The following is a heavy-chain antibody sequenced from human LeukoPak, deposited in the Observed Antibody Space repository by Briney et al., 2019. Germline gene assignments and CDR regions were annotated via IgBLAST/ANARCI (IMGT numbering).Heavy chain of an antibody. Sequence: GGSLRLSCAASGFTFDDYGISWVRQAPGKGLEWVSGINWNGGSTGYADSVKGRFTISRDNAKNSLYLQMNSLRAEDTALYYCARLGVGATRDAFDIWGQGTMVTVSS. J-gene: IGHJ3*02. CDR3: ARLGVGATRDAFDI. CDR1: GFTFDDYG. D-gene: IGHD1-26*01. CDR2: INWNGGST. V-gene: IGHV3-20*04.